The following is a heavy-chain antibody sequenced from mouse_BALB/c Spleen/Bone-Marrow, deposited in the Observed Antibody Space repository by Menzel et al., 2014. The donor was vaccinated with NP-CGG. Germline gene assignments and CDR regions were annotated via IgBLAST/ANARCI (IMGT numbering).Heavy chain of an antibody. Sequence: QVQLQQSGAELVKPGASVKMSCKASGYTFTSYWMHWVKQRPGQGLEWIGVIDPSDCYTSYNQKFKGKATLTVDTSSSTAYMQLSSLTSEDSAVYYCTIPTARACFDYWGQGTTLTVSS. CDR3: TIPTARACFDY. D-gene: IGHD3-2*01. CDR2: IDPSDCYT. J-gene: IGHJ2*01. V-gene: IGHV1S127*01. CDR1: GYTFTSYW.